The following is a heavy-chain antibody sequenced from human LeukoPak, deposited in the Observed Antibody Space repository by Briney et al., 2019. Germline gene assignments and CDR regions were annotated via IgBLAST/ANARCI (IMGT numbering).Heavy chain of an antibody. Sequence: QPGGSLRLSCTASGFTFSTYWMSWVRQAPGKGLEWVANIKHDEIEKYHVDSLKGRFTISRDNAKNSLYLQMNSLRAEDTAVYYCAREEHWYLFPPDVWGQGTTVTVSS. CDR1: GFTFSTYW. CDR2: IKHDEIEK. D-gene: IGHD6-13*01. V-gene: IGHV3-7*01. CDR3: AREEHWYLFPPDV. J-gene: IGHJ6*02.